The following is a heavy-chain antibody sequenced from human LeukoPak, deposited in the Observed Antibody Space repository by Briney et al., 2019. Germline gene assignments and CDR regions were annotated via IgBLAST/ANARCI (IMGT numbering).Heavy chain of an antibody. D-gene: IGHD4/OR15-4a*01. CDR3: ARAGYGEDYYYYMDV. Sequence: SETLSLTCTVSGGSISSSSYYWGWIRQPPGKGLEWIGSIYYSGSSYYNPSLKSPVTISVDTPKNQFSLKLSSVTAADTAVYYCARAGYGEDYYYYMDVWGKGTTVTVSS. J-gene: IGHJ6*03. V-gene: IGHV4-39*07. CDR2: IYYSGSS. CDR1: GGSISSSSYY.